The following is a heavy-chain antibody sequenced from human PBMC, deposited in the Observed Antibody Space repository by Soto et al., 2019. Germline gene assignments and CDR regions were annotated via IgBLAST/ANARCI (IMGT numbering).Heavy chain of an antibody. Sequence: SETLSLTCTVSGGSISSSSYYWGWIRQPPGKGLEWIGSIYYSGSTYYNPSLKSRVTISVDTSKNQFSLKLSSVTAADTAVYYCARQGPGTTILNWFDPWGQGTLVTVSS. CDR2: IYYSGST. CDR1: GGSISSSSYY. V-gene: IGHV4-39*01. J-gene: IGHJ5*02. D-gene: IGHD1-1*01. CDR3: ARQGPGTTILNWFDP.